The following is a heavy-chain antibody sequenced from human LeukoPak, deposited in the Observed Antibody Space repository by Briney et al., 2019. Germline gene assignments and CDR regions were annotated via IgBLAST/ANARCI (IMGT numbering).Heavy chain of an antibody. V-gene: IGHV3-15*01. CDR1: GFTFSNAW. J-gene: IGHJ6*03. CDR2: IKSKTDGGTT. CDR3: TTSSYSSGLHYYYYYCMDV. Sequence: GGSLRLSCAASGFTFSNAWMNWVRQAPGKGLEWVGRIKSKTDGGTTDYAAPVKGRFTISRDDSEHTLSLQMNSLKTEDTAVYYCTTSSYSSGLHYYYYYCMDVWGKGTTVAVSS. D-gene: IGHD6-19*01.